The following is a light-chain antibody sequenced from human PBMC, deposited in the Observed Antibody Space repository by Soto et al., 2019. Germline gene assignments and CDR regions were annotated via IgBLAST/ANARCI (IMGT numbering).Light chain of an antibody. J-gene: IGKJ4*01. CDR1: QNIDTY. V-gene: IGKV3-11*01. CDR2: DAS. CDR3: QQRRNWPLT. Sequence: EVVLTQSPATLYSSPGESVTLSCRASQNIDTYLAWYQQRPGQAPRLLIYDASYRAVGIPSRFSGSGSGTDFTLTISSLEPADFAIYHCQQRRNWPLTFGGGTKVEI.